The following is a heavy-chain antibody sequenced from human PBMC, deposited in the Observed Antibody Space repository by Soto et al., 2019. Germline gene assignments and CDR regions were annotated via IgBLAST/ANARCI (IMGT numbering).Heavy chain of an antibody. J-gene: IGHJ4*02. CDR1: GITFSIYA. V-gene: IGHV3-30-3*01. CDR3: AARSPGTGYSNGWRVLDY. D-gene: IGHD6-19*01. Sequence: QVQLVESGGGVVQPGRSLRLSCAASGITFSIYAMHWVRQAPGKGLEWVAVISYDGSKKYYADSVKGRFTISRDNSKNTLYLQMNSLRTEDTAVYYCAARSPGTGYSNGWRVLDYWGQGTLVTVSS. CDR2: ISYDGSKK.